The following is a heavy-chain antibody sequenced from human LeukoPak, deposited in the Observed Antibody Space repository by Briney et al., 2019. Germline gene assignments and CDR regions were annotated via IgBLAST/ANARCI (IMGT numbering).Heavy chain of an antibody. CDR3: ARDGGDYYDSSGYPFHH. Sequence: PGGSLRLSCAASGFTFGSYNMNWVRQAPGKGLEWVSSISTSSSYIYYADSVKGRFTISRDNAKKSLYLQMNSLRAGDTAVYYCARDGGDYYDSSGYPFHHWGQGTLVTVS. D-gene: IGHD3-22*01. V-gene: IGHV3-21*01. CDR1: GFTFGSYN. J-gene: IGHJ1*01. CDR2: ISTSSSYI.